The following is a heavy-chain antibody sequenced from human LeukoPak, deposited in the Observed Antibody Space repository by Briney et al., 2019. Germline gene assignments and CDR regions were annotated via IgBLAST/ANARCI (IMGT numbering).Heavy chain of an antibody. J-gene: IGHJ4*02. D-gene: IGHD6-19*01. V-gene: IGHV3-7*01. CDR3: ARALPRRYSSGWYPGYFDY. CDR1: GFTFSSYA. Sequence: GGSLRLSCAASGFTFSSYAMSWVRQAPGKGLEWVANIKQDGSEKYYVDSVKGRFTISRDNAKNSLYLQMNSLRAEDTAVYYCARALPRRYSSGWYPGYFDYWGQGTLVTVSS. CDR2: IKQDGSEK.